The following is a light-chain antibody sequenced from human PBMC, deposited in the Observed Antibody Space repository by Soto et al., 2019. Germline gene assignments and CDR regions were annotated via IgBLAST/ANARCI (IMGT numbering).Light chain of an antibody. CDR2: GAS. CDR1: QSVSSN. CDR3: QQYNNRPRT. Sequence: IVMTQSPANLSVSPGERSTLSCRASQSVSSNLAWYQQKPGQAHRQLIYGASTRATGIPARFSGSGSGTEFTLTISSLQSEDFAAYYCQQYNNRPRTFGQGTKVEIK. V-gene: IGKV3-15*01. J-gene: IGKJ1*01.